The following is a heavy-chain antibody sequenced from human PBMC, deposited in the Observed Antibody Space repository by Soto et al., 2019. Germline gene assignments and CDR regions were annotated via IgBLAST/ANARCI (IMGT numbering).Heavy chain of an antibody. CDR3: ARHGVVVVAGGQVRDYFDY. J-gene: IGHJ4*02. CDR1: GGSISSSSYY. D-gene: IGHD2-15*01. V-gene: IGHV4-39*01. CDR2: IYYSGST. Sequence: SETLSLTCTVSGGSISSSSYYWGWIRQPPGKGLEWIGSIYYSGSTYYNPSLKSRVTISVDTSKNQFSLKLSSVTAADTAVYYCARHGVVVVAGGQVRDYFDYWGQGILVTVSS.